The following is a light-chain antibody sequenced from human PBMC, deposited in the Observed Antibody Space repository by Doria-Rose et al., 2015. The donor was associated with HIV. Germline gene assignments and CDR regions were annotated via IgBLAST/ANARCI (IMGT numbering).Light chain of an antibody. CDR1: QSFSSTY. CDR2: DGS. CDR3: HQYGTSWT. Sequence: EIVMTQSPGTLSLSPGERATLSCRASQSFSSTYLAWYQQKPGQAPSLLIYDGSTRATGIPDRFSASGSGTDFTLTINRLGHEDFALYYCHQYGTSWTFGQGTKVEI. V-gene: IGKV3-20*01. J-gene: IGKJ1*01.